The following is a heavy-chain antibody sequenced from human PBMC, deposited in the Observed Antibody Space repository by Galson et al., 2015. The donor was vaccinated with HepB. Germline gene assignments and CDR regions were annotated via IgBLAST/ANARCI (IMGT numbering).Heavy chain of an antibody. J-gene: IGHJ4*02. CDR1: GASLSGHY. Sequence: ETLSLTCAVYGASLSGHYWTWIRQPPGKGLEWIGEVNDSGSSNNNPSLKRRVTMSVDTSKNEFSLTLTSVTAADTAVYYCARAPPYYYDSSGPIGIDYWGQGTLVTVSS. CDR2: VNDSGSS. D-gene: IGHD3-22*01. CDR3: ARAPPYYYDSSGPIGIDY. V-gene: IGHV4-34*01.